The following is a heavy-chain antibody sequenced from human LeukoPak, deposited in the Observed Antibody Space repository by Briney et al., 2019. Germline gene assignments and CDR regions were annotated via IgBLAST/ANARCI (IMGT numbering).Heavy chain of an antibody. D-gene: IGHD5-12*01. V-gene: IGHV3-7*01. J-gene: IGHJ5*02. CDR3: AKDGGLPYNWFDP. CDR1: GFTFSSYW. CDR2: IKRDGSEK. Sequence: PGGSLRLSCAASGFTFSSYWMSWVRQAPGKGLEWVANIKRDGSEKYYVDSVKGRFTISRDNAKNSLYVQMNSLRAEDTAVYYCAKDGGLPYNWFDPWGQGTLVTVSS.